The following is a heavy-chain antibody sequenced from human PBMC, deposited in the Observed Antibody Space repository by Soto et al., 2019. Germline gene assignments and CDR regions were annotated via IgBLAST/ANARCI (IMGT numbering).Heavy chain of an antibody. J-gene: IGHJ4*02. CDR2: ISYDGSNK. CDR3: AKAPGAVAGLYYFDY. CDR1: GFTFSSYG. V-gene: IGHV3-30*18. Sequence: GGSLRLSCAASGFTFSSYGMHWVRQAPGKGLEWVAVISYDGSNKYYADSVKGRFTISRDNSKNTLYLQMNSLRAEDTAVYYFAKAPGAVAGLYYFDYWGQGSLVTVSS. D-gene: IGHD6-19*01.